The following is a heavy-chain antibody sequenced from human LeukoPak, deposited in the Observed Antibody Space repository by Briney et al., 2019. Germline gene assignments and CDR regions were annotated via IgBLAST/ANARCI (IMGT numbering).Heavy chain of an antibody. V-gene: IGHV3-48*03. CDR3: ATKRAVRGDY. CDR2: ISSSGTTI. J-gene: IGHJ4*02. D-gene: IGHD3-10*01. Sequence: GGSLRLSCAASGFAFSSYEMNWVRQAPGKGLEWVSYISSSGTTIYYADSVKGRFTISRDNAKNSLYLQMNSLRAEDTAIYYCATKRAVRGDYWGQGTLVTVSS. CDR1: GFAFSSYE.